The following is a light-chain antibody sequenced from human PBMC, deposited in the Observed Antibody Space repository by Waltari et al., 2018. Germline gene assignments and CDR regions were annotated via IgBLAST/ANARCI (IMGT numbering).Light chain of an antibody. J-gene: IGKJ2*02. Sequence: PGERATLSCRASQSVNNNYLAWYQQKPGQAPRLLIFRASSRATGIPDRFSGSGSGTGFTLTISRLDPEDFAVYYCQQYGTSPCTFGQGTKLEIK. CDR2: RAS. CDR1: QSVNNNY. CDR3: QQYGTSPCT. V-gene: IGKV3-20*01.